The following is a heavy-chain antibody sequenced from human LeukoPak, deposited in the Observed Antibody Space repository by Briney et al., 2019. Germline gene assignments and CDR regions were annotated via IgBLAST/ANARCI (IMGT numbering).Heavy chain of an antibody. CDR2: FDPEDGET. CDR3: ATHSSSGWRNYYYYYGMDV. V-gene: IGHV1-24*01. J-gene: IGHJ6*02. Sequence: VASVKVSCKASGGTFSSYAISWVRQAPGKGLEWMGGFDPEDGETIYAQKFQGRVTMTEDTSTDTAYMELSSLRSEDTAVYYCATHSSSGWRNYYYYYGMDVWGQGTTVTVSS. CDR1: GGTFSSYA. D-gene: IGHD6-19*01.